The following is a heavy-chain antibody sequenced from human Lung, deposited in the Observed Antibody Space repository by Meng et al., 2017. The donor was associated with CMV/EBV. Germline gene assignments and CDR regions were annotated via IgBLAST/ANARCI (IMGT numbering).Heavy chain of an antibody. CDR2: IYWDDDK. D-gene: IGHD3-10*01. CDR3: ARASQIYYQRNWFDP. Sequence: FSLSSNGGGGAWCRQSPGKALEWLALIYWDDDKRYSSSLKSRLTIAKDTSKNQVVLTVTNMDPADTGTYYCARASQIYYQRNWFDPWGQGTLVTVSS. V-gene: IGHV2-5*02. J-gene: IGHJ5*02. CDR1: FSLSSNGGG.